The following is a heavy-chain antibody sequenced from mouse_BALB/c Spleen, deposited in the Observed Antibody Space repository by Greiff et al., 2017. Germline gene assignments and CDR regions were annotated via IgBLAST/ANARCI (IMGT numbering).Heavy chain of an antibody. D-gene: IGHD2-14*01. CDR1: GFTFSSFG. CDR2: ISSCSSTI. Sequence: EVNLVESGGGLVQPGGSRKLSCAASGFTFSSFGMHWVRQAPEKGLEWVAYISSCSSTIYYADTVKGRFTISRDNPKNTLFLQMTSLRSEDTAMYYCARRGYDGAWFAYWGQGTLVTVSA. CDR3: ARRGYDGAWFAY. V-gene: IGHV5-17*02. J-gene: IGHJ3*01.